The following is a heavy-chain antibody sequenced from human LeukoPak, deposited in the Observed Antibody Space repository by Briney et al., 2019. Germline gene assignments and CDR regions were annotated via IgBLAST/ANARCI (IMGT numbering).Heavy chain of an antibody. CDR3: ARAEGGDSSGYYEY. D-gene: IGHD3-22*01. V-gene: IGHV4-59*01. CDR2: IYYSGST. J-gene: IGHJ4*02. Sequence: PSETLSLTCTVSGGSISSYYWSWIRQPPGKGLEWIGYIYYSGSTNYNPSLKSRVTISVDTSKNQFSLKLSSVTAADTAVYYCARAEGGDSSGYYEYWGQGTLVTVSS. CDR1: GGSISSYY.